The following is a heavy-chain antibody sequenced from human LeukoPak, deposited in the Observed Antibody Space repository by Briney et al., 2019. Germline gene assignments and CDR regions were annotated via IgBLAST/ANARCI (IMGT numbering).Heavy chain of an antibody. D-gene: IGHD3-10*01. Sequence: SGTLSLTCAVSGGSISSSNLWSWVRQPPGKGLEWIGEIYHSGSTNYNPSLKSRVTISVDKSKNQFSLKLSSVTAADTAVYYCARVIVMVRGVIQSHYFDYWGQGTLVTVSS. CDR1: GGSISSSNL. V-gene: IGHV4-4*02. J-gene: IGHJ4*02. CDR2: IYHSGST. CDR3: ARVIVMVRGVIQSHYFDY.